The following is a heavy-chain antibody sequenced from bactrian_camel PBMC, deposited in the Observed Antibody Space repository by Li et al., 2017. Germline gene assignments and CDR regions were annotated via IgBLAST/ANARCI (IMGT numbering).Heavy chain of an antibody. D-gene: IGHD5*01. CDR3: AAGDPLSFDGLGSALALRAAEYSY. J-gene: IGHJ4*01. V-gene: IGHV3S6*01. CDR1: GFIFSSYG. Sequence: HVQLVESGGGLVQPGGSLRLSCAASGFIFSSYGMIWARQAPWKGLEWVSGFYTDGSNTYYADSVKGRFTISQDDAKNTVYLQMDSLRPEDTAKYYCAAGDPLSFDGLGSALALRAAEYSYWGQGTQVTVS. CDR2: FYTDGSNT.